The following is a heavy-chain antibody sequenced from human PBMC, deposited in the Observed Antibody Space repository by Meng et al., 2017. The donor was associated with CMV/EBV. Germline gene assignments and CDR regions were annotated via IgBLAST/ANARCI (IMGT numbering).Heavy chain of an antibody. V-gene: IGHV3-30-3*01. Sequence: GGSLRLSCAASGFTFSSYAMHWVRQAPGKGLEWVAVISYDGSNKYYADSGKGRFTISRDNSKNTLYLQMNSLRAEDTAVYYCARDLSGQLVPATLNYYYYYGMDVWGQGTTVTVSS. CDR1: GFTFSSYA. CDR3: ARDLSGQLVPATLNYYYYYGMDV. CDR2: ISYDGSNK. D-gene: IGHD6-6*01. J-gene: IGHJ6*02.